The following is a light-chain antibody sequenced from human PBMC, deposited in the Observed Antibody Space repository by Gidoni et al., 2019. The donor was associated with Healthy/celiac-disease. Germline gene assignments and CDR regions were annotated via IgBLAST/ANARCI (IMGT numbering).Light chain of an antibody. CDR1: STNIGTNT. CDR2: SNN. Sequence: SVMAQPPPASGTPGRGVTISCSGSSTNIGTNTGNWYQQLPGTAPKLLVYSNNQRPSGVPDRFSGSKSGTSASLAISGLQSEDEADYYCAAWDDSLNGVVFGGGTKLTVL. V-gene: IGLV1-44*01. CDR3: AAWDDSLNGVV. J-gene: IGLJ2*01.